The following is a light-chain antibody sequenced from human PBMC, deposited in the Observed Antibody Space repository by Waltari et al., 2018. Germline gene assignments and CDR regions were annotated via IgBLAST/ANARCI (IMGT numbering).Light chain of an antibody. V-gene: IGKV1-8*01. CDR2: AAS. Sequence: AIRMTQSPSSLSASAGDRVTITCLASQGVSSFLAWYQPKPGKAPKLLIYAASTLQSGVPSRFSGSGSGTDFTLTISCLQSEDFATYYCQQYYSYPLTFGGGTKVEI. J-gene: IGKJ4*01. CDR3: QQYYSYPLT. CDR1: QGVSSF.